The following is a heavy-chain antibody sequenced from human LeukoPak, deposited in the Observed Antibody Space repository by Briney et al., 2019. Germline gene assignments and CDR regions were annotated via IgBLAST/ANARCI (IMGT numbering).Heavy chain of an antibody. Sequence: GGSLRLSCAASGFTFSSYSLNWVHQAPGKGLEWVSFISSSSITIYYADSVKGRFTISRDNAEKSLYLQMNSLRAVDTAVYYCARDRGGSYSAIDYWGQGTLVTVSS. CDR2: ISSSSITI. D-gene: IGHD2-15*01. V-gene: IGHV3-48*04. CDR3: ARDRGGSYSAIDY. J-gene: IGHJ4*02. CDR1: GFTFSSYS.